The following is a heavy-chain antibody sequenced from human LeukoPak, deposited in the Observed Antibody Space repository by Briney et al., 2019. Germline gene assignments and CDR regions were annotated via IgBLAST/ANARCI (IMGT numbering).Heavy chain of an antibody. J-gene: IGHJ4*02. CDR1: RFTFNTYA. Sequence: GGSLRLSCVASRFTFNTYAVTWVRQAPGKGLEWVSAISSNGDFTYYADSVRGRFTISRDNSKNTVFLQMNGLRAEDTAVYYCARVKRDCSGGTCYSYDYWGQGTLVTVSS. V-gene: IGHV3-23*01. CDR3: ARVKRDCSGGTCYSYDY. D-gene: IGHD2-15*01. CDR2: ISSNGDFT.